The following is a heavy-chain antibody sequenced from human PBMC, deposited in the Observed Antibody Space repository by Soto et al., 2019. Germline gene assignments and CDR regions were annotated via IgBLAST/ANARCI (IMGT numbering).Heavy chain of an antibody. CDR2: INQDGSET. CDR3: ARGRFDW. V-gene: IGHV3-7*03. CDR1: GFTFKNYW. J-gene: IGHJ4*02. Sequence: EAQLVQFGGGLVQPGGSLRVSCAASGFTFKNYWMSWVRQAPGKGLEWVASINQDGSETHFVGSVKGRFSISRDNVKSSLCLQMNSLRPDDTATYYCARGRFDWWGQGTLVIVSS.